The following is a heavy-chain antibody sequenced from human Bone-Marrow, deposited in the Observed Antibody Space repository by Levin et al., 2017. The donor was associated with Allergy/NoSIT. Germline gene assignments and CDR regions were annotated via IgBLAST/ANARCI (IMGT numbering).Heavy chain of an antibody. CDR3: ASGWSLWFGDQPRDHFYMDV. D-gene: IGHD3-10*01. V-gene: IGHV4-59*12. J-gene: IGHJ6*03. CDR1: GGSINPSH. CDR2: VDYSGTT. Sequence: HSQTLSLTCAVSGGSINPSHWSWVRQPPGTALEWIGSVDYSGTTHLHPSLNSRVTISVETSKNQFSLRLTAMTAADTAKYYFASGWSLWFGDQPRDHFYMDVWGHGITVTVSS.